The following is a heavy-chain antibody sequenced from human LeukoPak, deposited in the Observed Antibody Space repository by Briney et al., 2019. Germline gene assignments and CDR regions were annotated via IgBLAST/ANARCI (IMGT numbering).Heavy chain of an antibody. Sequence: GGSLRLSCAVSDLTFSTYGMHWVRQAPGKGLEWVAFLRYDGNNKYYADSVKGRFTISRDSSKNTVYLQMNSLRAEDTALYYCAKDEAAVAGTFDYWGQGTLVIVSS. CDR3: AKDEAAVAGTFDY. J-gene: IGHJ4*02. V-gene: IGHV3-30*02. CDR2: LRYDGNNK. CDR1: DLTFSTYG. D-gene: IGHD6-19*01.